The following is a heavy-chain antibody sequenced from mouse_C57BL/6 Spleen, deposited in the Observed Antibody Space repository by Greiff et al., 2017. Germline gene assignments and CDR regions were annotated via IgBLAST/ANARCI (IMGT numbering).Heavy chain of an antibody. D-gene: IGHD2-4*01. CDR3: AREGVYDYGEGDYFDY. Sequence: QVQLQQSGAELARPGASVKMSCKASGYTFTSYTMHWVKQRPGQGLEWIGYINPSSGYTKYNQKFKDKATLTADKSSSTAYMQLSSLTSEDSAVYYCAREGVYDYGEGDYFDYWGQGTTLTVSS. J-gene: IGHJ2*01. CDR2: INPSSGYT. V-gene: IGHV1-4*01. CDR1: GYTFTSYT.